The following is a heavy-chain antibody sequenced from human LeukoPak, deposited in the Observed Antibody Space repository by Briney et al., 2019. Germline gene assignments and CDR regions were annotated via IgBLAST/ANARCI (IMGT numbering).Heavy chain of an antibody. Sequence: PGGSLRLSCAASGFTFSAYSMSWVRQAPGKGLEWVSFFGSGLTIILYADSVKGRFTISRDNAKNSLYLQMNSLRAEDTAVYYCARELDYYDSSGYSDYWGQGTLVTVSS. D-gene: IGHD3-22*01. J-gene: IGHJ4*02. V-gene: IGHV3-21*05. CDR3: ARELDYYDSSGYSDY. CDR1: GFTFSAYS. CDR2: FGSGLTII.